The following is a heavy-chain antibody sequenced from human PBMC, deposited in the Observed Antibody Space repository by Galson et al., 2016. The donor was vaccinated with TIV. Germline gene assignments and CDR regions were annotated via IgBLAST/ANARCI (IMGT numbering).Heavy chain of an antibody. CDR2: ISGSGGVT. Sequence: SLRLSCAASGFTFNYFGMSWVRQAPGKGLEWVAGISGSGGVTNYADSVRGRFTISRDNSKDTLYLQMNSLRAEDTALYYCTRRGVYLQDAFDFWGQGTMVTASS. V-gene: IGHV3-23*01. CDR3: TRRGVYLQDAFDF. CDR1: GFTFNYFG. J-gene: IGHJ3*01. D-gene: IGHD2/OR15-2a*01.